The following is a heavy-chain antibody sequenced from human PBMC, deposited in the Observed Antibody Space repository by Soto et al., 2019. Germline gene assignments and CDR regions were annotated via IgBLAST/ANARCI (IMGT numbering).Heavy chain of an antibody. CDR2: IYYGGST. D-gene: IGHD1-1*01. CDR3: AREAAGGTGKFDP. CDR1: GGSISSYY. J-gene: IGHJ5*02. V-gene: IGHV4-59*01. Sequence: SETLSLTCTVSGGSISSYYWSWIRQPTWKGLEWIGYIYYGGSTNYNPSLKSRVTISVDTSKNQFSLKLSSVTAADTAVYYCAREAAGGTGKFDPWGQGTLVTVSS.